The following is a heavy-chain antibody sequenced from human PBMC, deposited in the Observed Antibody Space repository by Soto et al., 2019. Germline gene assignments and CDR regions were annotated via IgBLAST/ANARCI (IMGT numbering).Heavy chain of an antibody. CDR1: GYTFTSYA. D-gene: IGHD1-26*01. Sequence: QVQLVQSGAEVKKPGASVKVSCKASGYTFTSYAMHWVRQAPGQRLEWMGWINAGNGNTKYSQKFQGRVTITRDTSASTAYMELSSLRSEDTAVYYCARVPWEAGYYYYGMDVWGQGTTVTVSS. J-gene: IGHJ6*02. CDR2: INAGNGNT. V-gene: IGHV1-3*01. CDR3: ARVPWEAGYYYYGMDV.